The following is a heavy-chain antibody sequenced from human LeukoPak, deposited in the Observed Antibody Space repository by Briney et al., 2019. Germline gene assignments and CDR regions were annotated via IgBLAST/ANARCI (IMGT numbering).Heavy chain of an antibody. J-gene: IGHJ4*02. CDR2: ISSNGSTI. CDR1: GFTFSSYE. V-gene: IGHV3-48*03. Sequence: GGSLRLSCTASGFTFSSYEMNLVRQGPGKGPGWVSYISSNGSTIYYADSVKGRFTISRDNAKKSLYLQMKSLRAEDTAVYYCARDLERTSNSGWSYYFDYWGQGTLVTVSS. CDR3: ARDLERTSNSGWSYYFDY. D-gene: IGHD6-19*01.